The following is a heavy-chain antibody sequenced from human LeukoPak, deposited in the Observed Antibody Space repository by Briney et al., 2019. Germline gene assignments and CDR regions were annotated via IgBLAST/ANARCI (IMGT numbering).Heavy chain of an antibody. V-gene: IGHV3-53*03. D-gene: IGHD1-26*01. CDR2: FYVGGAT. Sequence: GGSLRLSFAVSGFSVTNNYMSWVRQAPGKGLEWVSVFYVGGATYYADSVKGRFTISRDNAKNSLYLQMNSLRAEDTAVYYCTRHSLTRVDTVEERSGSYSLTDYWGQGTLVTVSS. CDR3: TRHSLTRVDTVEERSGSYSLTDY. CDR1: GFSVTNNY. J-gene: IGHJ4*02.